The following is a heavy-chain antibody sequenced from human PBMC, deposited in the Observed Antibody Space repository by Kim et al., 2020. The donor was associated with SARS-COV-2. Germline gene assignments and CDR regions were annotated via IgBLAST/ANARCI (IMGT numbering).Heavy chain of an antibody. Sequence: YSQKFQGRVTITRDTSASTAYMELSSLRSEDTAVYYCAGGGAVQLGLFDYWGQGTLVTVSS. D-gene: IGHD6-13*01. J-gene: IGHJ4*02. CDR3: AGGGAVQLGLFDY. V-gene: IGHV1-3*01.